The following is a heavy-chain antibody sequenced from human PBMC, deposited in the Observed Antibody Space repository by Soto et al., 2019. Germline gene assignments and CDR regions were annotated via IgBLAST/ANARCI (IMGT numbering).Heavy chain of an antibody. CDR3: ASKLTFGSSSEY. D-gene: IGHD3-10*01. V-gene: IGHV3-23*01. J-gene: IGHJ4*02. CDR2: MSGSGGTT. Sequence: GSLRLSCAVSGFTFSNYAMSWARQAPGNGLEWVSPMSGSGGTTYYADSVKCRFTISRDNSKNTLYLQMNSLRAEDTALYYCASKLTFGSSSEYWGQGTLVTVSS. CDR1: GFTFSNYA.